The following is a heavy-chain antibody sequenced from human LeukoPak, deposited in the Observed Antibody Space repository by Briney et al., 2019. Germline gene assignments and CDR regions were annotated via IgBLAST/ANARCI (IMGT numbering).Heavy chain of an antibody. Sequence: GGSLRLSCAASGFTFSNAWMSWVRQAPGKGLEWVGRIKSKTDGGTTDYAAPVKGRFTISRDDSKNTLYLQMNSLKTEDTAVYYCTTVVITPYYYDSSPIPSGFDPWGQGTLVTVSS. V-gene: IGHV3-15*01. CDR2: IKSKTDGGTT. CDR1: GFTFSNAW. D-gene: IGHD3-22*01. J-gene: IGHJ5*02. CDR3: TTVVITPYYYDSSPIPSGFDP.